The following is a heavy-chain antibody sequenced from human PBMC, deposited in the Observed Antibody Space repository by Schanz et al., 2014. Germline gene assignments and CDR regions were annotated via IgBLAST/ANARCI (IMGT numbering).Heavy chain of an antibody. Sequence: EVQLVESGGGLVQPGGSLRLSCAGSGFAFSSNWMNWVRQAPGKGLEWVANIKEDGSEKYYVDSVKGRFTTSRDNGKKSMYLQMNSLRAEDTAVYYCARDQSPYTNSSDVRYFDYWGQGSLVIVSS. CDR3: ARDQSPYTNSSDVRYFDY. CDR2: IKEDGSEK. D-gene: IGHD6-6*01. V-gene: IGHV3-7*03. CDR1: GFAFSSNW. J-gene: IGHJ4*02.